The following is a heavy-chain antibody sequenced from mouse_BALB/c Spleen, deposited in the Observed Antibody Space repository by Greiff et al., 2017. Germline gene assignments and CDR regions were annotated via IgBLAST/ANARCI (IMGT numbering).Heavy chain of an antibody. D-gene: IGHD2-10*02. Sequence: EVQLQQSGPGLVKPSQSLSLTCSVTGYSITSGYYWNWIRQFPGNKLEWMGYISYDGSNNYNPSLKNRISITRDTSKNQFFLKLNSVTTEDTATYYCAFPGYGNGYAMDYWGQGTSVTVSS. V-gene: IGHV3-6*02. CDR1: GYSITSGYY. CDR3: AFPGYGNGYAMDY. J-gene: IGHJ4*01. CDR2: ISYDGSN.